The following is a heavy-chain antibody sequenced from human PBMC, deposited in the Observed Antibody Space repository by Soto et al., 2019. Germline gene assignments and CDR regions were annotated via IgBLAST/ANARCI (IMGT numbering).Heavy chain of an antibody. Sequence: GGSLRLSCAASGFTFSGSAMHWVRQASGKGLEWVGRIRSKANSYATAYAASVKGRFTISRDDSKNTAYLQMNSLKTEDTAVYYCTRLQIKTGELLGRAQPIYYYYMDVWGKGTTVTVSS. V-gene: IGHV3-73*01. CDR1: GFTFSGSA. CDR2: IRSKANSYAT. D-gene: IGHD3-10*01. CDR3: TRLQIKTGELLGRAQPIYYYYMDV. J-gene: IGHJ6*03.